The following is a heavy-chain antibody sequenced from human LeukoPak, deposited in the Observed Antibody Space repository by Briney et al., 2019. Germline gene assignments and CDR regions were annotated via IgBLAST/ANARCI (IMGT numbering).Heavy chain of an antibody. D-gene: IGHD2-2*02. CDR1: GGSISSSSYY. CDR2: IYYSGST. Sequence: SETLSPTCTVSGGSISSSSYYWGWIRQPPGKGLEWIGSIYYSGSTYYNPSLKSRVTISVDTSKNQFSLKLSSVTAADTAVYYCARLYPPFDYWGQGTLVTVSS. V-gene: IGHV4-39*01. J-gene: IGHJ4*02. CDR3: ARLYPPFDY.